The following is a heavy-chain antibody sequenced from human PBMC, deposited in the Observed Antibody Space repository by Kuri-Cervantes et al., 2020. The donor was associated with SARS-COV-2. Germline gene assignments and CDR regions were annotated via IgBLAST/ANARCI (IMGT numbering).Heavy chain of an antibody. D-gene: IGHD2-2*03. Sequence: GESLKIPCAASGFTVSSNYMSWVRQAPGKGLEWVSVIYSGGSRYYADSVKGRFTISRDNAKNSLYLQMNSLRAEDTAVYYCARAFGYCSSTSCYEFDYWGQGTLVTVSS. CDR1: GFTVSSNY. J-gene: IGHJ4*02. CDR2: IYSGGSR. CDR3: ARAFGYCSSTSCYEFDY. V-gene: IGHV3-53*01.